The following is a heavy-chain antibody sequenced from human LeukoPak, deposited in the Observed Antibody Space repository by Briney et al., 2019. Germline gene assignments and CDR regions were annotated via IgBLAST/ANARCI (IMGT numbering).Heavy chain of an antibody. V-gene: IGHV3-30*02. CDR1: GFTFSSYG. Sequence: GGSLRLSCAASGFTFSSYGMHWVRQAPGKGLEWVAFIRYDGSNKYYADSVKGRFTISRDNSKNTLYLQMNSLRAEDTAVYYCARGRGGLGYCSSTSCNVPDYWGQGTLVTVSS. CDR3: ARGRGGLGYCSSTSCNVPDY. D-gene: IGHD2-2*01. J-gene: IGHJ4*02. CDR2: IRYDGSNK.